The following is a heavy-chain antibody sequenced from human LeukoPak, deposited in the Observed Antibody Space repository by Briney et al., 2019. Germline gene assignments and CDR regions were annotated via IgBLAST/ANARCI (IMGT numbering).Heavy chain of an antibody. Sequence: SETLSLTCTVSGGSISSYYWSWIRQPPGKGLEWIGYIDYNGSTNYNPSLKSRVTISVDTSKNQFSLKLSSVTAADTAVYYCARDTGFLTMIDPRGAWFDPWGQGTLVTVSS. CDR2: IDYNGST. CDR3: ARDTGFLTMIDPRGAWFDP. V-gene: IGHV4-59*01. J-gene: IGHJ5*02. D-gene: IGHD3-22*01. CDR1: GGSISSYY.